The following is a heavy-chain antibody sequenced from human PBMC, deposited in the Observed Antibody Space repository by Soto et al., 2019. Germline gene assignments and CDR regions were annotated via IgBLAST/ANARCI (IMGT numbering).Heavy chain of an antibody. Sequence: GASVKVSCKASGYSFTNYYIHWVRQAPGQGLEWMGIINPSVGNTNYAQKFQERVTITRDMSTNTAYMELSSLRSEDTAVYYCAADGGWWYGFDIWGQGTMVTVSS. V-gene: IGHV1-46*01. CDR2: INPSVGNT. CDR3: AADGGWWYGFDI. CDR1: GYSFTNYY. J-gene: IGHJ3*02. D-gene: IGHD2-8*02.